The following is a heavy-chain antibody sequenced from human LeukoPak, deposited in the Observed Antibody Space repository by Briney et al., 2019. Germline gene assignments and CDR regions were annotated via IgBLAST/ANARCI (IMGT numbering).Heavy chain of an antibody. D-gene: IGHD3-10*01. CDR1: GSAFRTYA. CDR2: ISGSGDKT. J-gene: IGHJ4*02. V-gene: IGHV3-23*01. CDR3: AKDLNYGFDS. Sequence: GGSLRLSCAASGSAFRTYAMSWVRQAPGKGLEGVSAISGSGDKTFYAESVRGRFTISRDNSKNTLYLQMNSLRAEDTAVYYCAKDLNYGFDSWGQGTLVTVSS.